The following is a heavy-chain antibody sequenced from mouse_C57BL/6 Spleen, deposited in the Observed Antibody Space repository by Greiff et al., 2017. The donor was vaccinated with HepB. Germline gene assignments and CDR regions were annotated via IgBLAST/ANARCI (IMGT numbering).Heavy chain of an antibody. V-gene: IGHV1-55*01. CDR3: ALYYYGSSYGWYFDV. CDR1: GYTFTSYW. Sequence: VKLVESGAELVKPGASVKMSCKASGYTFTSYWITWVKQRPGQGLEWIGDIYPGSGSTNYNEKFKSKATLTVDTSSSTTYMQLSSLTSEDSAVYYCALYYYGSSYGWYFDVWGTGTTVTVSS. CDR2: IYPGSGST. D-gene: IGHD1-1*01. J-gene: IGHJ1*03.